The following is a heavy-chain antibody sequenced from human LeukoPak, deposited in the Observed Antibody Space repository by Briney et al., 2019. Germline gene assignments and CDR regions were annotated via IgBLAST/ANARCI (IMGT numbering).Heavy chain of an antibody. CDR1: GGSFSGYY. CDR2: INHSGSN. V-gene: IGHV4-34*01. D-gene: IGHD3-22*01. Sequence: SETLSLTCAVYGGSFSGYYWSWIRQPPGKGLEWIGEINHSGSNNFHPSLKSRIPISVETSQNQFSLKMSSVTAADSAVYYCARRSTVKYDSSGFWRYFDYWGQGTLVTVSS. CDR3: ARRSTVKYDSSGFWRYFDY. J-gene: IGHJ4*02.